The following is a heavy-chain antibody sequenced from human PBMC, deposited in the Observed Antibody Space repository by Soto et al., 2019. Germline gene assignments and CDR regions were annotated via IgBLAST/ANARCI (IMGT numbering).Heavy chain of an antibody. Sequence: SETLSLTCAVSGGSISSVGYSWSWIRQPPGKGLEWIGYISHSGSTYYNSSLKSRVTILIDKSKNQFSLKVTSVTAADMAVYYCARDPDSSGYYYFDYWGQGTLVTVSS. V-gene: IGHV4-30-2*01. CDR3: ARDPDSSGYYYFDY. D-gene: IGHD3-22*01. CDR2: ISHSGST. CDR1: GGSISSVGYS. J-gene: IGHJ4*02.